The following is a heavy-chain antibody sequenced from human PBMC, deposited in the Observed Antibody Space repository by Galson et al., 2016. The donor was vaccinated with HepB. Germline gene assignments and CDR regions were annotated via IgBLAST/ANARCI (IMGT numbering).Heavy chain of an antibody. Sequence: SETLSLTCTVSGGSITGGNTYFWGWIRKPPGKGLEWMSSIYYRGSTYYNRSLKSRDTITVDTSKNQFSLTLSSVTAADTALHYSAGPCLFRTRTNSDDAFDIWGQGTMVTVSS. V-gene: IGHV4-39*01. J-gene: IGHJ3*02. D-gene: IGHD1-14*01. CDR1: GGSITGGNTYF. CDR3: AGPCLFRTRTNSDDAFDI. CDR2: IYYRGST.